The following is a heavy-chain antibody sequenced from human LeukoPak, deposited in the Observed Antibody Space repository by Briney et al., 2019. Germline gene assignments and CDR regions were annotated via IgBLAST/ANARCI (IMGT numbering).Heavy chain of an antibody. CDR2: SEGDDSTT. V-gene: IGHV3-74*03. CDR1: GFTFSRYW. Sequence: GGSLRLSCAASGFTFSRYWMHWVRQAPGKGLVWVSRSEGDDSTTTYADSVKGRFAVSRDTAKNTVYLQMNSLRVEDTAVYYCAKLDWLDPWGQGTLVTVSS. CDR3: AKLDWLDP. D-gene: IGHD5-24*01. J-gene: IGHJ5*02.